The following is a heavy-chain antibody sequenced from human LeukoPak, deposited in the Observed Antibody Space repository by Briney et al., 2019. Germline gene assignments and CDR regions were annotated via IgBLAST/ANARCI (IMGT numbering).Heavy chain of an antibody. Sequence: GGSLRLSCAASGSTFSSYAMHWVRQAPGKGLEWVAVISYDGSNKYYADSEKGRFTISRDNSKNTLYLQMNSLRAEDTAVYYCARGHAQNSYGYHRDYWGQGTLVTVSS. D-gene: IGHD5-18*01. CDR1: GSTFSSYA. J-gene: IGHJ4*02. V-gene: IGHV3-30-3*01. CDR2: ISYDGSNK. CDR3: ARGHAQNSYGYHRDY.